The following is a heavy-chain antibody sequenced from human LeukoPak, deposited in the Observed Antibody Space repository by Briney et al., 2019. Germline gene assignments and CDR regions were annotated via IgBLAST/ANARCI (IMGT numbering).Heavy chain of an antibody. CDR2: IYYSGST. V-gene: IGHV4-39*01. CDR3: ARSRPGIAARPLGY. D-gene: IGHD6-6*01. Sequence: SETLSLTCTVSSGSISSSDYYWGWIRQPPGKGLEWIGNIYYSGSTYYNPSLKSRVTISVDTSKNQFSLKLSSVTAADTAVYYCARSRPGIAARPLGYWGQGTLVTVSS. CDR1: SGSISSSDYY. J-gene: IGHJ4*02.